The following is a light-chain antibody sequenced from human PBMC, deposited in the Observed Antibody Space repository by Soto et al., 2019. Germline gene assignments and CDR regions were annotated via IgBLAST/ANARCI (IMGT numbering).Light chain of an antibody. CDR3: QQRSDGPCLT. J-gene: IGKJ3*01. Sequence: QSVSSSYLAWYQQTPGQAPRLLISETSIRATGVPARFRGSGFGTDFTLTITSLEPEDFAVYYCQQRSDGPCLTFGRGTKVDIK. CDR2: ETS. CDR1: QSVSSSY. V-gene: IGKV3D-20*02.